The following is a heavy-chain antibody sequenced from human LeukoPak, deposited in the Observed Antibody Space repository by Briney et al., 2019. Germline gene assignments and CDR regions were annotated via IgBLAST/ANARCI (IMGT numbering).Heavy chain of an antibody. CDR2: IIPIFGTA. D-gene: IGHD6-6*01. V-gene: IGHV1-69*05. CDR3: ARVGYSSSSTYNWFDP. Sequence: SVKVSCKASGGTFSSYAISWVRQAPGQGLEWMGGIIPIFGTANYAQKFQGRVTITTDESTCTAYMELSSLRSEDTAVYYCARVGYSSSSTYNWFDPWGQGTLVTVSS. J-gene: IGHJ5*02. CDR1: GGTFSSYA.